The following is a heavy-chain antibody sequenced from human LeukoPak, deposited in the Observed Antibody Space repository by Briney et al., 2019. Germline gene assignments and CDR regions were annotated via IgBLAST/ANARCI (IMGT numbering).Heavy chain of an antibody. CDR1: GFISKSYW. V-gene: IGHV3-21*01. D-gene: IGHD3-16*02. Sequence: GGSLRLSCAASGFISKSYWMSWVRQAPGKGLEWVSSISSSSSYIYYADSVKGRFTISRDNAKNSLYLQMNSLRAEDTAVYYCARDERLGKLSAYYYYMDVWGKGTTVTVSS. CDR2: ISSSSSYI. CDR3: ARDERLGKLSAYYYYMDV. J-gene: IGHJ6*03.